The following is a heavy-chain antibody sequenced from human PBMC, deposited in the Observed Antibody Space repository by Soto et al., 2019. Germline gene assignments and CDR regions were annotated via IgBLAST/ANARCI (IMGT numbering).Heavy chain of an antibody. V-gene: IGHV4-30-4*01. D-gene: IGHD5-12*01. CDR1: GGSISSGDYY. CDR2: IYYSGST. J-gene: IGHJ2*01. CDR3: ARSVATSEAGWYFDL. Sequence: QVQLQESGPGLVKPSQTLSLTCTVSGGSISSGDYYWSWIRQPPGKGLEWIGYIYYSGSTYYNLSLKSRVTTSVDTSKNQVPRKLSSVTAADTAGYCCARSVATSEAGWYFDLWGRGTLVTVSS.